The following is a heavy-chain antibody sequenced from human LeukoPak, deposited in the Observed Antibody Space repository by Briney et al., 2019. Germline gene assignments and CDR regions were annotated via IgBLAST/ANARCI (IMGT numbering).Heavy chain of an antibody. Sequence: GGSLRLSCAASGFTFSSYEMNWVRQAPGKGLEWVSYISSSGSTIYYADSVKGRFTISRDNAKNSLYLQMNSLRAEDTAVYYCARQGAVAGLFYYMDVWGKGTTVTISS. CDR1: GFTFSSYE. CDR3: ARQGAVAGLFYYMDV. J-gene: IGHJ6*03. D-gene: IGHD6-19*01. V-gene: IGHV3-48*03. CDR2: ISSSGSTI.